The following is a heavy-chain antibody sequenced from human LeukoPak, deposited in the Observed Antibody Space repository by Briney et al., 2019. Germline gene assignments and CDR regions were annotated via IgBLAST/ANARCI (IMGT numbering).Heavy chain of an antibody. Sequence: SETLSLTCAVYGGSFSGYYWSWIRQPPGKGLEWIGEINHSGSANYNPSLKSRVTISVDTSKNQFSLKLSSVTAADTAVYYCARGLVGYYSAIDYWGQGTLVTVSS. CDR3: ARGLVGYYSAIDY. CDR2: INHSGSA. D-gene: IGHD1-26*01. V-gene: IGHV4-34*01. J-gene: IGHJ4*02. CDR1: GGSFSGYY.